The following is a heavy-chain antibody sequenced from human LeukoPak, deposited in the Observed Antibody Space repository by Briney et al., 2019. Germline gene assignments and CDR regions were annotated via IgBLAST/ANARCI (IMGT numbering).Heavy chain of an antibody. CDR2: ISSSSSTI. D-gene: IGHD2-21*01. CDR3: ATYILNAGDSNWYDR. Sequence: GGSLRLSCAASGFTFSSYSMNWVRQAPGKGLEWVSYISSSSSTIYYADSVKGRFTISRDNTKNSLYLHMSSLRADDTAVYYCATYILNAGDSNWYDRWGQGTLVTVSS. CDR1: GFTFSSYS. V-gene: IGHV3-48*04. J-gene: IGHJ5*02.